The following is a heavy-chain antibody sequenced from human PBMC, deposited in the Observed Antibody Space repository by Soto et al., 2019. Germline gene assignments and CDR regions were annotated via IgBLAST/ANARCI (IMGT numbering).Heavy chain of an antibody. CDR3: AGGGGTKIGVTTYFAMDV. J-gene: IGHJ6*01. D-gene: IGHD2-15*01. CDR2: IIPVFGTA. CDR1: GGSLSNYG. Sequence: QVQLVQSGAAVKKPGSSVKVSCKASGGSLSNYGISWVRQAPGQGLEWMGGIIPVFGTANYAQKFQGRVTITADESTSIVEMGVTSLRSDDTAVYYCAGGGGTKIGVTTYFAMDVWGQGTTVDVSS. V-gene: IGHV1-69*12.